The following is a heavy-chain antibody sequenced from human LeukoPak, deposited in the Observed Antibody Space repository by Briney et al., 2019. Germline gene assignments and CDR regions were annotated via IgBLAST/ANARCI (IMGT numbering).Heavy chain of an antibody. CDR1: GFTFSSYA. CDR2: ISHDGSNK. J-gene: IGHJ5*02. V-gene: IGHV3-30-3*01. D-gene: IGHD1-26*01. CDR3: AKPYGIVGATDWFDP. Sequence: GGSLRLSCAASGFTFSSYAMHWVRQAPGKGLEWVAVISHDGSNKYYADSVKGRFTISRDNSKNTLYLQMNSLRAEDTAVYYCAKPYGIVGATDWFDPWGQGTLVTVSS.